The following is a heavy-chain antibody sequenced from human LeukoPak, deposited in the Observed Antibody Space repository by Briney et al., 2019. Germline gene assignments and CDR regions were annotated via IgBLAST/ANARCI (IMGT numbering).Heavy chain of an antibody. CDR1: GGSFSGYY. V-gene: IGHV4-34*01. CDR3: AIALGYCSCGSCYQDAFDI. Sequence: SETLSLTCAVYGGSFSGYYWSWIRQPPGKGLEWIGEINHSGSTNYNPSLKSRVTISVDTSKNQFSLKLSSVTAADTAVYYCAIALGYCSCGSCYQDAFDIWGQGTMVTVSS. D-gene: IGHD2-15*01. J-gene: IGHJ3*02. CDR2: INHSGST.